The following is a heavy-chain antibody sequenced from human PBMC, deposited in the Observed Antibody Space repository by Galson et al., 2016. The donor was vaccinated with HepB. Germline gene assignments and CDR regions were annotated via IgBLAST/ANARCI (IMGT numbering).Heavy chain of an antibody. D-gene: IGHD4-23*01. CDR1: GFTFSDYY. V-gene: IGHV3-11*06. CDR2: ISSSSSYT. J-gene: IGHJ6*02. Sequence: SLRLSCAASGFTFSDYYMSWIRQAPGKGLEWVSYISSSSSYTKYADSVKGRFTISRDNAENSLYLQMNSLRAEDTAVYYCAKDSVVRGNVFYYYGMDVWGQGTTVTVSS. CDR3: AKDSVVRGNVFYYYGMDV.